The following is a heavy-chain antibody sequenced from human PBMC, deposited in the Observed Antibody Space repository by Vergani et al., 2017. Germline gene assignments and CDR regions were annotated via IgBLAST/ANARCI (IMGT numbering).Heavy chain of an antibody. V-gene: IGHV4-38-2*02. CDR3: AGTYYDFWSGSPTHFRPFDY. CDR1: GYSISSGYY. Sequence: QLQLQESGPGLVKPSETLSLTCTVSGYSISSGYYWGWIRQPPGKGLEWIGSIYHSGSTYYNPSLKSRVTISVDTSKNQFSLKLSSVTAADTAVYYCAGTYYDFWSGSPTHFRPFDYWGQGTLVTVSS. D-gene: IGHD3-3*01. J-gene: IGHJ4*02. CDR2: IYHSGST.